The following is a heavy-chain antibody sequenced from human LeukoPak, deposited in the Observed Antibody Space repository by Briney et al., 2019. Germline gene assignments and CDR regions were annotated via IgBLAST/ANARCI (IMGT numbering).Heavy chain of an antibody. J-gene: IGHJ3*02. D-gene: IGHD4-17*01. CDR3: TGGSYGDYVVDDALEI. CDR2: ISGSGIYT. V-gene: IGHV3-23*01. Sequence: PGGSLRLSCAASGFTFSSFGMSWVRQAPGKGLEWVSTISGSGIYTYYADSVKGRFTISRDNSKNTLYLQMNSLGAEDTAVYYCTGGSYGDYVVDDALEIWGQGTTVTVSS. CDR1: GFTFSSFG.